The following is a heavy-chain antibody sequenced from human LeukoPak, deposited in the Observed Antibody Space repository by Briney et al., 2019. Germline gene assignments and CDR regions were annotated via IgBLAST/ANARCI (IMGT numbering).Heavy chain of an antibody. CDR2: ISSSSSTI. V-gene: IGHV3-48*04. Sequence: PGGSLRLSCAASGFTFSSYSMNWVRQAPGKGLEWVSYISSSSSTIYYAASVKGRFTISRDNAKNSLYLQMNSLRAEDTAVYYCASVLGPGGYCSGGSCYAPGYWGQGTLVTVSS. J-gene: IGHJ4*02. CDR1: GFTFSSYS. D-gene: IGHD2-15*01. CDR3: ASVLGPGGYCSGGSCYAPGY.